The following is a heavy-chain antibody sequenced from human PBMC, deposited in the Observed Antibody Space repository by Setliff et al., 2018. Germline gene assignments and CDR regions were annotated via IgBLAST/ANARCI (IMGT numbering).Heavy chain of an antibody. CDR2: VTVYNGNT. J-gene: IGHJ4*02. CDR1: GYTFSNYG. D-gene: IGHD3-10*01. CDR3: ARVESMVRGKNILRHFDY. V-gene: IGHV1-18*01. Sequence: ASVKVSCKASGYTFSNYGVTWVRQAPGQGLEWMGWVTVYNGNTKYAQNLQGRLTLTTDISTSTAYMELGSLTTDDTAVYYCARVESMVRGKNILRHFDYWGQGIQVT.